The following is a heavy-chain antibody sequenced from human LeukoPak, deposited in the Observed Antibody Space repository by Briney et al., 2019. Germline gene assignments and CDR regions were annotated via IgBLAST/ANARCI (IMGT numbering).Heavy chain of an antibody. J-gene: IGHJ5*02. CDR3: ARAGGNVAATYTGWFDP. Sequence: ASVKVSCKASGYTFTSYGISWVRQAPGQGLEWMGWISAYNGNTNYAQKLQGRVTMTTDTSTSTAYMELRSLRSDDTAVYYCARAGGNVAATYTGWFDPWGQGTLVTVSS. D-gene: IGHD2-15*01. V-gene: IGHV1-18*01. CDR1: GYTFTSYG. CDR2: ISAYNGNT.